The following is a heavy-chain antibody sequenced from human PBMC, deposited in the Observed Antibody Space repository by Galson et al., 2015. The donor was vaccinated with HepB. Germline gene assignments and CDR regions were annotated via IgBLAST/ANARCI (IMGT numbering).Heavy chain of an antibody. D-gene: IGHD6-13*01. Sequence: SVKVSCKASGYTFTSYGISWVRQAPGQGLEWMGWISGYNGNTNYVQKFQGRLTMTTETSTSTAYMELRSLRSDDTAVYYCARSRSSWYFFFDVWGRGTLVTVSS. CDR2: ISGYNGNT. CDR1: GYTFTSYG. CDR3: ARSRSSWYFFFDV. J-gene: IGHJ2*01. V-gene: IGHV1-18*01.